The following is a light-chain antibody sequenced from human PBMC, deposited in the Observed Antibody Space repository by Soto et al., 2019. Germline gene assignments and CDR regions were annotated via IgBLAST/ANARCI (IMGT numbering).Light chain of an antibody. J-gene: IGKJ4*01. CDR3: QQFSSYPLT. CDR2: DAS. CDR1: QTVRNNY. Sequence: EFVLTQSPCTLSLSPGERATLSCWASQTVRNNYLAWYQQKPGQAPRLLIYDASSRATGIPDRFSGGGSGTDFTLTISRLEPEDFAVYYCQQFSSYPLTFGGGTKVDIK. V-gene: IGKV3-20*01.